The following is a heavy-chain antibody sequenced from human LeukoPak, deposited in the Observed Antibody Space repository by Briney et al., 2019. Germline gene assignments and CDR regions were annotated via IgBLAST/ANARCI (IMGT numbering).Heavy chain of an antibody. CDR2: IVGGGGTT. D-gene: IGHD6-19*01. V-gene: IGHV3-23*01. Sequence: GGSLRLSCAASGFSFSTYAISWARQAPGRGLEWVSAIVGGGGTTFYADSVKGGFTISRDNAKNTVYQQMNSLRAEDTAVYYCAKARLSTGWAYNDYWGQGTLVTVSS. J-gene: IGHJ4*02. CDR1: GFSFSTYA. CDR3: AKARLSTGWAYNDY.